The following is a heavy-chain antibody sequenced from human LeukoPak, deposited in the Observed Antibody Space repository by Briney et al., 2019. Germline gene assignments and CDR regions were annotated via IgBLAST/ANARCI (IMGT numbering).Heavy chain of an antibody. Sequence: TSETLSLTCTVSGGSISSSNWWSWVRQPPGKGLEWIGEIYHSGSTNYNPSLKSRVTISVDKSKNQFSLKLSSVTAADTAVCYCATAGADPGIAAAGTDAAFDIWGQGTMVTVSS. CDR2: IYHSGST. CDR3: ATAGADPGIAAAGTDAAFDI. D-gene: IGHD6-13*01. CDR1: GGSISSSNW. V-gene: IGHV4-4*02. J-gene: IGHJ3*02.